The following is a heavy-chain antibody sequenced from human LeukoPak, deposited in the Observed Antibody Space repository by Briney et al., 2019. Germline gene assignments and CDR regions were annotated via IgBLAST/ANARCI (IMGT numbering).Heavy chain of an antibody. CDR1: GYAFTSYY. Sequence: GASVKVSCKASGYAFTSYYMHWVRQAPGQGLEWMGIINPSGGSTSYAQKFQGRVTMTRDTSTSTVYMELSSLRSEDTAVYYCASTGYSSSWYGVFDYWGQGTLVTVSS. D-gene: IGHD6-13*01. V-gene: IGHV1-46*01. J-gene: IGHJ4*02. CDR3: ASTGYSSSWYGVFDY. CDR2: INPSGGST.